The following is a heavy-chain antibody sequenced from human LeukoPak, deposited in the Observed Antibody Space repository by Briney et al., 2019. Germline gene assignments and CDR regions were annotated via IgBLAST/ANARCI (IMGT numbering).Heavy chain of an antibody. CDR2: ISSSSSYI. CDR3: ARSDGDLYFDY. D-gene: IGHD4-17*01. CDR1: GFTFSSYS. J-gene: IGHJ4*02. Sequence: SGGSLRLSCAASGFTFSSYSMNWVRQAPGKGLEWVSSISSSSSYIYYADSAKGRFTISRDNAKNSLYLQMNSLRAEDTAVYYCARSDGDLYFDYWGQGTLVTVSS. V-gene: IGHV3-21*01.